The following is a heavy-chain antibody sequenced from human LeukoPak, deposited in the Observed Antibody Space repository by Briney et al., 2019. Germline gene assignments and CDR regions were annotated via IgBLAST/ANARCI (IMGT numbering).Heavy chain of an antibody. CDR3: ATFKYDSFWGVYLYPPFDN. D-gene: IGHD3-16*02. J-gene: IGHJ4*02. Sequence: ASVTVSCKVSGYTLTELSMHWVRQAPGKGLEWMGGFDPEDGETIYAQKFQGRVTMTEDTSTDTAYMELSSLRSEDTAVYYCATFKYDSFWGVYLYPPFDNGGRGPLSTVS. CDR1: GYTLTELS. CDR2: FDPEDGET. V-gene: IGHV1-24*01.